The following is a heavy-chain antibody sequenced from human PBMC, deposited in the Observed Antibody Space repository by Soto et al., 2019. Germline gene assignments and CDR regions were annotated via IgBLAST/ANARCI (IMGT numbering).Heavy chain of an antibody. J-gene: IGHJ4*02. V-gene: IGHV3-73*01. CDR2: IRSKTDSYAT. Sequence: VGSLRLSCAASGFTFSGSAMHWVRQASGKGLEWIGRIRSKTDSYATAYAASVKGRFTISRDDSKNTAYLQMSSLKTEDTAVYYCSASGSDRFVDYWGQGTLVTVSS. CDR1: GFTFSGSA. CDR3: SASGSDRFVDY. D-gene: IGHD5-12*01.